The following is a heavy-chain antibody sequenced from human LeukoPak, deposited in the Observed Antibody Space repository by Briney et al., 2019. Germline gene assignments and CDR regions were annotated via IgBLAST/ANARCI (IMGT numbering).Heavy chain of an antibody. CDR2: IYSGGST. CDR3: AEEGSGSYFDY. D-gene: IGHD3-10*01. CDR1: GFTVSSNY. J-gene: IGHJ4*02. V-gene: IGHV3-53*01. Sequence: PGGSLRLSCAASGFTVSSNYMSWVRQAPGKGLEWVSVIYSGGSTYYADSVKGRFTISRDNSKNTLYLQMNSLRAEDTAVYYCAEEGSGSYFDYWGQGTLVTVSS.